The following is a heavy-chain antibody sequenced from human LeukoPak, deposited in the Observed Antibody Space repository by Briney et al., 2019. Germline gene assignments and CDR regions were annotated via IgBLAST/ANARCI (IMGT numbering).Heavy chain of an antibody. Sequence: GASVKVSCKASGGTFSSYAISWVRQAPGQGLEWMGGIIPIFGTANYAQKFQGRVTITADESTSTAYMELSSLRSEDTAVYYCASQIPRIYYGSGGYYSFDYWGQGTLVTVSS. CDR1: GGTFSSYA. J-gene: IGHJ4*02. V-gene: IGHV1-69*13. D-gene: IGHD3-10*01. CDR3: ASQIPRIYYGSGGYYSFDY. CDR2: IIPIFGTA.